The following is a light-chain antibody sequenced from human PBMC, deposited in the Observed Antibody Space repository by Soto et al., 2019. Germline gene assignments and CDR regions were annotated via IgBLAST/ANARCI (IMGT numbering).Light chain of an antibody. CDR3: QQYDDWLRLT. J-gene: IGKJ4*01. CDR2: GAS. Sequence: EIVMTQSPATLSVSPGERATLSCRASQSVNIYLAWYQQKPGQAPRLLIFGASYRATGIPARFSGSGSGTEFNLTISSLQSEDFAVYCCQQYDDWLRLTFGGGTKVAIK. V-gene: IGKV3D-15*01. CDR1: QSVNIY.